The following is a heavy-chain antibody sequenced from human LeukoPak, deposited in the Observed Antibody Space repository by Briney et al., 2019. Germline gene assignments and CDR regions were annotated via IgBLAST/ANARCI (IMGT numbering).Heavy chain of an antibody. Sequence: GGSLRLSCAASGFTFSSYWMHWVRQAPGKGLVWVSRINSDGSSTSYADSVKGRFTISRDNAKNTLYLQMNSLRAEDTAVYYCARGALEYSSPEDDFDYWGQGTLVTASS. D-gene: IGHD6-6*01. CDR1: GFTFSSYW. CDR2: INSDGSST. V-gene: IGHV3-74*01. J-gene: IGHJ4*02. CDR3: ARGALEYSSPEDDFDY.